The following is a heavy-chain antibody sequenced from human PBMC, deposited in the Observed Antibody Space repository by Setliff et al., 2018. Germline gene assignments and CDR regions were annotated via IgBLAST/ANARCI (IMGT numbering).Heavy chain of an antibody. CDR1: GGSISSSSYY. Sequence: LSLTCTVSGGSISSSSYYWGWIRQPPGKGLEWIGSIYYSGSTYYNPSLKSRVTISVDTSKNQFSLKLSSVTAAGTAVYYCASRATYYNFYLYWGQGTLVTVSS. CDR3: ASRATYYNFYLY. CDR2: IYYSGST. J-gene: IGHJ4*02. V-gene: IGHV4-39*07. D-gene: IGHD3-3*01.